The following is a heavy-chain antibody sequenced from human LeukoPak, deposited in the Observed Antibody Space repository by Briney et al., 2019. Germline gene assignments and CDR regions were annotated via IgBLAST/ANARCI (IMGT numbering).Heavy chain of an antibody. J-gene: IGHJ4*02. CDR1: GFTFSDYY. V-gene: IGHV3-11*01. CDR2: ISSSGSTI. Sequence: GGSLRLSCAASGFTFSDYYMSWIRQAPGKVLEWVSYISSSGSTIYYADSVKGRFTISRDNAKNSLYLQMNSLRAEDTAVYYCARASVGSTWIFDYWGQGTLVTVSS. CDR3: ARASVGSTWIFDY. D-gene: IGHD4-23*01.